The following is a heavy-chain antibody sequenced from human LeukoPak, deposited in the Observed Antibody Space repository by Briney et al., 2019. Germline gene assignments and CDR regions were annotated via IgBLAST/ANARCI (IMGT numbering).Heavy chain of an antibody. CDR3: ARDTGRAMSNYYYYMDV. CDR2: IQFDGSTK. J-gene: IGHJ6*03. CDR1: GFTFSGYG. D-gene: IGHD5-18*01. Sequence: GGSLRLSCAAAGFTFSGYGMHWVRQAPGKGLEWVAFIQFDGSTKYYADSVKGRFTISRDNSKNTLYLQMNSLRAEDTAVYYCARDTGRAMSNYYYYMDVWGKGTTVTISS. V-gene: IGHV3-30*02.